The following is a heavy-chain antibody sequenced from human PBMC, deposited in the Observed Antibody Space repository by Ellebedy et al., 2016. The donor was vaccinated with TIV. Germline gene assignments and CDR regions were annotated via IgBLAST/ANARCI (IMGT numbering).Heavy chain of an antibody. CDR1: GYSFINYA. J-gene: IGHJ2*01. D-gene: IGHD6-13*01. CDR3: ARAAAAGFFRYFDL. V-gene: IGHV7-4-1*02. CDR2: INTNTGNP. Sequence: AASVKVSCKASGYSFINYAMNWVRQAPGQGLEWMGWINTNTGNPTYAQGFTGRFVFSLDTSVSTAYLHISSLKAEDTAIYYCARAAAAGFFRYFDLWGRGTLVTV.